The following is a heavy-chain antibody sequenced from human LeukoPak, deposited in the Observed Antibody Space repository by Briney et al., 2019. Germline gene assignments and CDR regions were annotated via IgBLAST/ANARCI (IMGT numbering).Heavy chain of an antibody. J-gene: IGHJ4*02. V-gene: IGHV3-9*01. CDR1: GFTFDDYA. CDR3: ATDSMLVSGSGSYFDY. CDR2: ISWNSGSI. D-gene: IGHD3-10*01. Sequence: GRSLRLSCAASGFTFDDYAMHWVRQGPGKGLEWVSGISWNSGSIVYADSVKGRFTISRDNAKNSLYLQMDTLRPEDTALYYCATDSMLVSGSGSYFDYWGQGTLVTVSP.